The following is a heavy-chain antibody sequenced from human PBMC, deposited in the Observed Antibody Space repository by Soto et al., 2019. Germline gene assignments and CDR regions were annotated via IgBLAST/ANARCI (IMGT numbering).Heavy chain of an antibody. CDR3: ARGGVAARKGRWFDP. CDR1: GGSISSYY. D-gene: IGHD6-25*01. CDR2: IHYSGST. V-gene: IGHV4-59*01. J-gene: IGHJ5*02. Sequence: SLTCTVSGGSISSYYWGWIRQPPGKRLEWIGYIHYSGSTNYNPSLRSRVTISVDTPKNQFSLKVNSMTAADTAIYYCARGGVAARKGRWFDPWGQGTLVTVSA.